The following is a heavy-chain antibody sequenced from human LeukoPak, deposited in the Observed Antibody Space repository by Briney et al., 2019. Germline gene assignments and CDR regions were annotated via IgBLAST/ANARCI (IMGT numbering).Heavy chain of an antibody. D-gene: IGHD2-8*02. CDR3: ASGGKYCTGGACYGD. Sequence: PGGSLRLSCAASGFTFSSYWMSWVRQAPGKGLEWVANIKQDGSEKYYVDSVKGRFTISRDNSKNTVHLQMNSLRAEDTAVYYCASGGKYCTGGACYGDWGQGTLVTVSS. CDR2: IKQDGSEK. J-gene: IGHJ4*02. CDR1: GFTFSSYW. V-gene: IGHV3-7*03.